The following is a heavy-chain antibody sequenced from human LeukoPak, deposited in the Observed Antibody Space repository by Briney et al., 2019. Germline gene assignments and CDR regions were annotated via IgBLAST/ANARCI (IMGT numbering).Heavy chain of an antibody. J-gene: IGHJ6*03. CDR1: GFTVSGNY. V-gene: IGHV3-53*01. CDR3: TRDPYYGAYSEGYYYYFMDV. CDR2: FYTDGNI. D-gene: IGHD3-10*01. Sequence: GVSLTLSCTASGFTVSGNYMNWVRQAPGKGLEWVTVFYTDGNIYYADSVKSRFTISNYNAKTSLYQQMNNMRVDDTAVYYGTRDPYYGAYSEGYYYYFMDVRGKGTTVSVSS.